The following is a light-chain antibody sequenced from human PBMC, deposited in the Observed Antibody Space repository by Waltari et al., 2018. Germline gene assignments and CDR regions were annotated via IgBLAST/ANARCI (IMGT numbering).Light chain of an antibody. J-gene: IGLJ2*01. V-gene: IGLV2-14*01. CDR3: SSYTTITTLVI. CDR1: SGDIGGYEY. CDR2: DVS. Sequence: QSALTQPASVSGSPGQSITISCTGTSGDIGGYEYVSWYQQYPGKAPRLILYDVSNRPSGVSHRFSGSKSDNTASLTISGLQADDEADYYCSSYTTITTLVIFGGGTKLTVL.